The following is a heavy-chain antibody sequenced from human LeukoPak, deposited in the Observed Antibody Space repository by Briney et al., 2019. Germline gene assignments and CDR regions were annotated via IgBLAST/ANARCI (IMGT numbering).Heavy chain of an antibody. CDR2: IWYHVSNE. J-gene: IGHJ3*01. D-gene: IGHD2-2*01. CDR3: PRPYCRRTDCYADAFDV. V-gene: IGHV3-33*01. CDR1: GFTFSSYA. Sequence: PGGSLRLSCAASGFTFSSYAMHWVRQAPGKGLEWVAVIWYHVSNENYGDSVKGRFTISRDNSKNTLYLQLSRLRAEDTAVYYCPRPYCRRTDCYADAFDVWGQGTMVTVSP.